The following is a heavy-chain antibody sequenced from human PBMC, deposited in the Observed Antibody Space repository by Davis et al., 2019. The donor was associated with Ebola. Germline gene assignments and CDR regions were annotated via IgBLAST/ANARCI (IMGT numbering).Heavy chain of an antibody. V-gene: IGHV3-64*01. Sequence: GGSLRLSCAASGFTFSSYAMHWVRQAPGKGLEYVSAISSNGGSTYYANSVKGRFTISRDNSKNTLYLQMNSLRAEDTAVYYCARYIPNQGGMDVWGQGTTVTVSS. J-gene: IGHJ6*02. CDR3: ARYIPNQGGMDV. CDR1: GFTFSSYA. D-gene: IGHD2-21*01. CDR2: ISSNGGST.